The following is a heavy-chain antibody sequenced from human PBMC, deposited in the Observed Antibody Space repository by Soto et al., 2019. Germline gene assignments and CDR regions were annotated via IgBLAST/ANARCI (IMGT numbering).Heavy chain of an antibody. Sequence: QVQLVQSGAEVKKPGSSVKVSCKASGGTFSSYTISWVRQAPGQGLEWMGRIIPILGIAKYAQKFQGRVTIPADKSTSTAYRELRGVFSEDTAGYYWAGLALADFPFDFGGKGTMVTVSS. CDR2: IIPILGIA. D-gene: IGHD6-19*01. CDR3: AGLALADFPFDF. CDR1: GGTFSSYT. V-gene: IGHV1-69*02. J-gene: IGHJ3*01.